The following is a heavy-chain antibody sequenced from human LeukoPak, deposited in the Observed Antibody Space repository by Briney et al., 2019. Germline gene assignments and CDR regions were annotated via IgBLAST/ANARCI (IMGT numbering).Heavy chain of an antibody. J-gene: IGHJ4*02. CDR2: ISAYNGKA. CDR1: GYTFTSYG. D-gene: IGHD1-26*01. Sequence: ASVKVSCKASGYTFTSYGISWVRQAPGQGLEWMRGISAYNGKANYAQQLKGRVTMTTDTSTSTVYMELRSLKSDDTAVYYCARDMDSGPDFFDYWGLGTLVTVSS. V-gene: IGHV1-18*01. CDR3: ARDMDSGPDFFDY.